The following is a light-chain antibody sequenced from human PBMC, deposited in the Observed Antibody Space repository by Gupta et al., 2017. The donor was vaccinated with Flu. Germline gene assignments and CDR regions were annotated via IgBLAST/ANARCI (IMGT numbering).Light chain of an antibody. CDR3: QSYDSTLSGSL. Sequence: QSVLTQPPSVSGAPGQRVTISCTGSSSNIGAGFDVHWYQQLPGTAPKLLIYGKTNRPSGVPDRFSGSKSCPSASLAITGLQTEDEAEYYCQSYDSTLSGSLFGGGTKLTVL. CDR1: SSNIGAGFD. J-gene: IGLJ3*02. V-gene: IGLV1-40*01. CDR2: GKT.